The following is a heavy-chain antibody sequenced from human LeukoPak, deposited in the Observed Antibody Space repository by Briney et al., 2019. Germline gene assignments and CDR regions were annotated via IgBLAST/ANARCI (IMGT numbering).Heavy chain of an antibody. Sequence: GGSLRLSCAASGFTFSSYAVSWVRQAPGKGLEWVSAISGSGGSTYYADSVKGRFTISRDNSKNTLYLQMNSLRAEDTAVYYCAKDSHVLLWFGEPTVFDYWGQGTLVTVSS. D-gene: IGHD3-10*01. CDR3: AKDSHVLLWFGEPTVFDY. CDR2: ISGSGGST. J-gene: IGHJ4*02. CDR1: GFTFSSYA. V-gene: IGHV3-23*01.